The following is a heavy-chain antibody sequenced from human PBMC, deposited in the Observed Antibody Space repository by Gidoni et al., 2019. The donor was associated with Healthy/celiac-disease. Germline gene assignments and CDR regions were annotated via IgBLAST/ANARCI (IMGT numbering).Heavy chain of an antibody. D-gene: IGHD2-21*01. J-gene: IGHJ4*02. CDR1: GFTFSSYA. CDR3: AKAPYCGGDCHTYYFDY. Sequence: EFQLLESGGGLVHPGGSLRLSCPASGFTFSSYAMSWVRQAPGKGLEWVSAISGSGGSTYYADSVKGRFTISRDNSKNTLYLQMNSLRAEDTAVYYCAKAPYCGGDCHTYYFDYWGQGTLVTVSS. CDR2: ISGSGGST. V-gene: IGHV3-23*01.